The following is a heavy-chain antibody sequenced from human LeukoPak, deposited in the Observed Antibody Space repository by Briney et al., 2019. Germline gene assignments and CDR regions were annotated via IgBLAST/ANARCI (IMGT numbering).Heavy chain of an antibody. D-gene: IGHD6-13*01. Sequence: GESLQISCKGSGYSFTSYWIGWVRPMPGKGLEWMGIIYPGDSDTRYSPSFQGQVTISADKSISTAYLQWSSLKASDTAMYYCARPLSSIAAATLDYWGQGTLVTVSS. CDR2: IYPGDSDT. J-gene: IGHJ4*02. CDR3: ARPLSSIAAATLDY. V-gene: IGHV5-51*01. CDR1: GYSFTSYW.